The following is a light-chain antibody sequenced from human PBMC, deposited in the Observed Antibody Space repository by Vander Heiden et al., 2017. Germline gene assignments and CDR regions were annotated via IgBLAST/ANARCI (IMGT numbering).Light chain of an antibody. CDR2: RNN. CDR3: AAWDDSLSVVV. CDR1: SPNIGSNY. V-gene: IGLV1-47*01. J-gene: IGLJ2*01. Sequence: PGQRVTISCSGSSPNIGSNYVYWYQQLPGTAPKLLIYRNNQRPSGVPDRFSGSKSGTSASLAISGLRSEDEADYYCAAWDDSLSVVVFGGGTKLTVL.